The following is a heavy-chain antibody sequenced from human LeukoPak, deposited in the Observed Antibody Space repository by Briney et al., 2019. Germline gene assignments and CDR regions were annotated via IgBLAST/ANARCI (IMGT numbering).Heavy chain of an antibody. CDR2: INHSGST. Sequence: SETLSLTCAVYGGSFSGYYWSWIRQPPGKGLEWIGEINHSGSTNYNPSLKSRVTISVDTSKNQFSLKLSSVTAADTAVYYCARGLRYCSSTSCYTLWGYYYYMDVWGKGTTVTVSS. CDR3: ARGLRYCSSTSCYTLWGYYYYMDV. J-gene: IGHJ6*03. V-gene: IGHV4-34*01. CDR1: GGSFSGYY. D-gene: IGHD2-2*02.